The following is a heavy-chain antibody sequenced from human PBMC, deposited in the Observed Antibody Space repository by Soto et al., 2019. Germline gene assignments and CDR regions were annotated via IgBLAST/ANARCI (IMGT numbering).Heavy chain of an antibody. CDR2: IIPIFGTA. V-gene: IGHV1-69*06. CDR3: AGVEMATIDYYYYGMDV. D-gene: IGHD5-12*01. J-gene: IGHJ6*02. Sequence: QVQLVQSGAEVKKPGSSVKVSCKASGGTFSSDAISWVRQAPGQGLEWRGGIIPIFGTANYAQKFQGRVTITADKSTSTAYMELSRLRSEDTAVYYCAGVEMATIDYYYYGMDVWGQGTTVTVSS. CDR1: GGTFSSDA.